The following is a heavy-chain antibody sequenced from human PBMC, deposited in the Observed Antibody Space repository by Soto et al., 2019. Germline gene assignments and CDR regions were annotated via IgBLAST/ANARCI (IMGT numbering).Heavy chain of an antibody. J-gene: IGHJ4*02. Sequence: PGGSLRLSCAASGFTFSSYWMSWVRQAPGKGLEWVANIKQDGSEKYYVDSVKGRFTISRDNAKNSLYLQMNSLRAEDTAVYYCARDSCSWYQRAKLGIDYWGQGTLVTVYS. V-gene: IGHV3-7*05. CDR1: GFTFSSYW. CDR2: IKQDGSEK. CDR3: ARDSCSWYQRAKLGIDY. D-gene: IGHD6-13*01.